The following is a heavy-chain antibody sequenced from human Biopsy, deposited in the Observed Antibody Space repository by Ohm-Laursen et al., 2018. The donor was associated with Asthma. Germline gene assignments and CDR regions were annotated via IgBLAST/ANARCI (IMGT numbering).Heavy chain of an antibody. CDR1: GGSMTPTSHY. CDR3: ARRITIFGVVQKDHGMDA. D-gene: IGHD3-3*01. Sequence: TLSLTCTVSGGSMTPTSHYWDWIRQAPGKGLEWIGYISYGGKTSYNPSLKNRVTISRDTSKNQFSLRLASVTAADTAVYFCARRITIFGVVQKDHGMDAWGQGTTVIVSS. J-gene: IGHJ6*02. CDR2: ISYGGKT. V-gene: IGHV4-39*01.